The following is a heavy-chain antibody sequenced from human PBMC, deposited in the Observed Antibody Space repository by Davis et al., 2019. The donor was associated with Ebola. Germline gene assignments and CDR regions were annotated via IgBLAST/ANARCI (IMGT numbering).Heavy chain of an antibody. CDR2: IIPIFGTA. V-gene: IGHV1-69*13. D-gene: IGHD3-3*01. CDR1: GGTFSSYA. CDR3: ARDSTGDWSGRNWFDP. Sequence: SVKVSCKASGGTFSSYAISWVRQAPGQGLEWMGGIIPIFGTANYAQKFQGRVTITADESTSTAYMELSSLRSEDTAVYYCARDSTGDWSGRNWFDPWGQGILVTVSS. J-gene: IGHJ5*02.